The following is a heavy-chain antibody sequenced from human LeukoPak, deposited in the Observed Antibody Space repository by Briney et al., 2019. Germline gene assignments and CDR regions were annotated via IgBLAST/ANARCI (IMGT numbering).Heavy chain of an antibody. Sequence: SETLSLTCTVSGGSISSYYWGWIRQPPGKGLEWIGYIYYSGSTNYNPSLKSRVTISVDTSKNQFSLKLSSVTAADTAVYYCARVVPRGDSSGYNYFDYWGQGTLVTVSS. CDR2: IYYSGST. J-gene: IGHJ4*02. CDR1: GGSISSYY. D-gene: IGHD3-22*01. V-gene: IGHV4-59*01. CDR3: ARVVPRGDSSGYNYFDY.